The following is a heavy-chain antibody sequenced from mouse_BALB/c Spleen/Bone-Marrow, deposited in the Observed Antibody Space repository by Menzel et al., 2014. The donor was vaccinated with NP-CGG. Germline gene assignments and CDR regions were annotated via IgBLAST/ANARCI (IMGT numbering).Heavy chain of an antibody. CDR1: GFNIKDTY. J-gene: IGHJ1*01. Sequence: EVQIQESGAELVKPGASVKLSCTASGFNIKDTYMHWVKQRPEQGLEWIGRIDPANGNTKYDSKFQGTATITADTSSSTAYLQLSSLTSEDTAVYYCARCRHCYVYWYIGVWCAATPVTVPS. CDR3: ARCRHCYVYWYIGV. CDR2: IDPANGNT. D-gene: IGHD1-2*01. V-gene: IGHV14-3*02.